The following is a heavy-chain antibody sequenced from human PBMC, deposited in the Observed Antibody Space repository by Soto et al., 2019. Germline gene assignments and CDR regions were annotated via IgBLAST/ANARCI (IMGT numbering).Heavy chain of an antibody. CDR3: ARDLRGRRSGRFDP. CDR1: GDPITSGGFY. CDR2: IYYSGVT. V-gene: IGHV4-31*03. Sequence: QVQLQESGPGLVKPSETLSLTCTLSGDPITSGGFYRTWIRQHPAKGLEWIGYIYYSGVTYYNPSLKSRATISVDTSKNQFSLNLSSVTAADTAMYYCARDLRGRRSGRFDPWGQGTLVTVSS. J-gene: IGHJ5*02. D-gene: IGHD3-10*01.